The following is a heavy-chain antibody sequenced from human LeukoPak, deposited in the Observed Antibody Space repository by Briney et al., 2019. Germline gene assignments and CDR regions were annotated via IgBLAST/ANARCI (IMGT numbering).Heavy chain of an antibody. CDR3: ARGMNWNDLSLDS. Sequence: PGGSLRLSCSGSGFIGGSEYMTWVRQAPGKGLEYVSVIYRGGAPEYADSCSGRFTISRDNSKNTLYLQMDSLTADDTAVYYCARGMNWNDLSLDSWGQGTLVTVS. V-gene: IGHV3-53*01. D-gene: IGHD1-1*01. CDR1: GFIGGSEY. J-gene: IGHJ4*02. CDR2: IYRGGAP.